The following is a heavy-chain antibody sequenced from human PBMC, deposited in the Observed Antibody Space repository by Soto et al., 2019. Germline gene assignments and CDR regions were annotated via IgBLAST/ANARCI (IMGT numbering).Heavy chain of an antibody. CDR3: AKGGLGYCSGGSCYSGIDAFDI. V-gene: IGHV3-23*01. D-gene: IGHD2-15*01. Sequence: ESGGGLVQPGGSLRLSCAASGFTFSSYAMSWVRQAPGKGLEWVSAISGSGGSTYYADSVKGRFTISRDNSKNTLYLQMNSLRAEDTAVYYCAKGGLGYCSGGSCYSGIDAFDIWGQGTMVTVSS. CDR2: ISGSGGST. CDR1: GFTFSSYA. J-gene: IGHJ3*02.